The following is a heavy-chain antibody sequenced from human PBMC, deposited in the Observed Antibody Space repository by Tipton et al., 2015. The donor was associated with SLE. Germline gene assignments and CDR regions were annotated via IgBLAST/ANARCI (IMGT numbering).Heavy chain of an antibody. D-gene: IGHD1-14*01. V-gene: IGHV3-11*05. J-gene: IGHJ6*02. CDR1: GGSLSGYA. CDR2: ISSGSSSR. CDR3: ARENPLGGMDV. Sequence: SLRLSCAVNGGSLSGYAWSWIRQAPGKGLEWVSYISSGSSSRNYADSVKGRFTISRDNAKNLLYVQMNSLRADDTAVYYCARENPLGGMDVWGQGTTVTVSS.